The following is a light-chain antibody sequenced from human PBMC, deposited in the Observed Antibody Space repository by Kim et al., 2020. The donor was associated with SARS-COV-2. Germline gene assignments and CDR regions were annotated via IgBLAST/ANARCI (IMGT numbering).Light chain of an antibody. Sequence: TGERATLSGRASQSVSSNYLAWYQQKLGQAPRLLIYGASSRATGIPDRFSGSGSGTEFTLTISRLEPEDFAVYYCQQYGSAPPLTFGGGTKVDIK. CDR2: GAS. J-gene: IGKJ4*01. CDR1: QSVSSNY. CDR3: QQYGSAPPLT. V-gene: IGKV3-20*01.